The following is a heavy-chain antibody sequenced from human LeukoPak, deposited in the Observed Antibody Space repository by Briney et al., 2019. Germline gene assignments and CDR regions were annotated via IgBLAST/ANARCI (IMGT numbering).Heavy chain of an antibody. D-gene: IGHD3-3*01. CDR3: ARGTRITIFGVVTRMENWFDP. V-gene: IGHV5-51*01. J-gene: IGHJ5*02. CDR2: IYPGDSDT. Sequence: KVGESPKISCKGSGYSFTSYWIGWVRQMPGKGLEWMGIIYPGDSDTRYSPSFQGQVTISADKSISTAYLQWSSLKASDTAMYYCARGTRITIFGVVTRMENWFDPWGQGTLVTVSS. CDR1: GYSFTSYW.